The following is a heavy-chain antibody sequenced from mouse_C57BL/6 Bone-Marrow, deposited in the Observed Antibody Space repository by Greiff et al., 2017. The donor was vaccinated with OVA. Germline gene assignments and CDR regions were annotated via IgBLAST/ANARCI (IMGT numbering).Heavy chain of an antibody. D-gene: IGHD1-1*01. Sequence: EVQRVESGGGLVQPKGSLKLSCAASGFTFNTYAMHWVRQAPGKGLEWVARIRSKSSNYATYYADSVKDRFTISRDDSQSMLYLQMNNLKTEDTAMYYCVRSHYYGSSYDWYFDVWGTGTTVTVSS. J-gene: IGHJ1*03. CDR2: IRSKSSNYAT. CDR1: GFTFNTYA. CDR3: VRSHYYGSSYDWYFDV. V-gene: IGHV10-3*01.